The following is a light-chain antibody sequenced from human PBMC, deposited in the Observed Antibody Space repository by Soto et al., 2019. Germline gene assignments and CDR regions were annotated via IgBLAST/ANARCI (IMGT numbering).Light chain of an antibody. J-gene: IGKJ4*01. Sequence: DIQMTQSPSTLSASVGDRVTITCWASQSISSWLAWYQQKPGKAPKLLIYKASSLESGVPSRFSGSGSGTEFTLTISSLQPDDFATYYRQQYNSYPSFGGGTKVEIK. CDR1: QSISSW. V-gene: IGKV1-5*03. CDR3: QQYNSYPS. CDR2: KAS.